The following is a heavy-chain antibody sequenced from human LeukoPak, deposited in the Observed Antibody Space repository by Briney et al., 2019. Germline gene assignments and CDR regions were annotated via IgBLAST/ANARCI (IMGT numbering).Heavy chain of an antibody. D-gene: IGHD7-27*01. Sequence: GGSLRLSCAASGFAIRSYWMHWVCQDPGKGLVRVSRIKSDGSSTRYADSVKGRFTISRDNAKNTLYLQMNSLRAEDTAIYYCARSADPNRGSGWYFDLWGHGTLVTVSS. CDR3: ARSADPNRGSGWYFDL. CDR1: GFAIRSYW. CDR2: IKSDGSST. V-gene: IGHV3-74*01. J-gene: IGHJ2*01.